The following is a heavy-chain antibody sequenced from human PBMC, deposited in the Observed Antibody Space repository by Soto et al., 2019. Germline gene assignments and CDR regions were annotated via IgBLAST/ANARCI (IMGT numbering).Heavy chain of an antibody. Sequence: AASVKVSCKASGGTFSSYTISWVRQAPGQGLEWMGRIIPILGIANYAQKFQGRVTITADKSTSTAYMELSSLRSEDTAVYYCARVKKDRQQLALAFDPWGQGTLVTVSS. CDR3: ARVKKDRQQLALAFDP. D-gene: IGHD6-13*01. J-gene: IGHJ5*02. CDR1: GGTFSSYT. V-gene: IGHV1-69*02. CDR2: IIPILGIA.